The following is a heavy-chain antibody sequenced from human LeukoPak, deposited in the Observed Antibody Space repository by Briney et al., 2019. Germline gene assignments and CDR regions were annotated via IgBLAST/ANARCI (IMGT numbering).Heavy chain of an antibody. J-gene: IGHJ4*02. CDR1: RSSFRTSG. Sequence: GGSLRLSCAASRSSFRTSGKHWVRQAPGKGLEWVAVIWYDGTNKYYADSVKGRFTISRDNSKNTLYLQMNSLRAEDTAMYYCARDQSNYFDYWGQGTLVTVAS. CDR2: IWYDGTNK. CDR3: ARDQSNYFDY. V-gene: IGHV3-33*01.